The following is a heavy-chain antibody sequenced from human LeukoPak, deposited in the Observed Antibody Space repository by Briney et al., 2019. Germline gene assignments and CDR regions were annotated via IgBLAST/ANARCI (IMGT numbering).Heavy chain of an antibody. J-gene: IGHJ4*02. D-gene: IGHD5-24*01. CDR3: ARSRDGYNHHYFDY. V-gene: IGHV4-31*03. CDR2: IYYSGSA. CDR1: GGSISSGGYY. Sequence: SETLSLTCTVSGGSISSGGYYWSWIRQHPGKGLEWIGYIYYSGSAYYNPSLKSRVTISVDTSKNQFSLKLSSVTAADTAVYYCARSRDGYNHHYFDYWGQGTLVTVSS.